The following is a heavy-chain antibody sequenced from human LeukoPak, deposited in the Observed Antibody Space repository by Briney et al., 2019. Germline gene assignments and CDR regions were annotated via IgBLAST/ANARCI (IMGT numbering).Heavy chain of an antibody. CDR3: ARDGGSSRNDAFDI. V-gene: IGHV4-59*01. Sequence: SETLSLTCTVSGGSISSYYWNWIRQPPGKGLEWIGYIYYSGSTNYNPSLKSRVTISVDTSKNQFSLKLSSVTAADTAVYYCARDGGSSRNDAFDIWGQGTMVTVSS. J-gene: IGHJ3*02. D-gene: IGHD6-13*01. CDR1: GGSISSYY. CDR2: IYYSGST.